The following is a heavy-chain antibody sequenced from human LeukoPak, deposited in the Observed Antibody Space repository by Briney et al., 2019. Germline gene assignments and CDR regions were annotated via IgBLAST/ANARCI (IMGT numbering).Heavy chain of an antibody. Sequence: QPGGSLRLSCAASGFTFSSYAMSWVRQAPGKGLEWVSVIYSGGSTYYADSVKGRFTISRDNSKNTLYLQMNSLRAEDTAMYYCAKMGELGTDFDYWGQGTLVTVSS. J-gene: IGHJ4*02. CDR1: GFTFSSYA. V-gene: IGHV3-23*03. CDR2: IYSGGST. D-gene: IGHD7-27*01. CDR3: AKMGELGTDFDY.